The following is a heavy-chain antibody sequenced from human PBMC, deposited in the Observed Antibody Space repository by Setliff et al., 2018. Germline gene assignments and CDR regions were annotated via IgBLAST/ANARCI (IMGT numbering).Heavy chain of an antibody. CDR1: GFTFSSYS. CDR3: ASPPIRQYNYYMDV. V-gene: IGHV3-48*04. Sequence: GGSLRLSCAASGFTFSSYSLNWVRQAPGKGLEWISYISSIGRLIHYADSVKGRFTVFRGNAGNSVHLQMNNLRVDDAAIYYCASPPIRQYNYYMDVWGKGTTVTVSS. CDR2: ISSIGRLI. J-gene: IGHJ6*04. D-gene: IGHD1-20*01.